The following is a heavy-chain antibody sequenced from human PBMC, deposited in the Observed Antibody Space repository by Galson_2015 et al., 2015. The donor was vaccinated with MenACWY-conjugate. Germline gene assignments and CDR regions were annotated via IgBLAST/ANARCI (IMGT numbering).Heavy chain of an antibody. CDR1: GYSFTNYW. V-gene: IGHV5-51*01. Sequence: QSGAEVKKPGESLKISCKGSGYSFTNYWIAWVRQMPGKGLEWVGLIDPINSNIRYSPSFQGQVTISADESISTAYLQWSSLKASDSAMYYCARHPPGGRGMDVWGQGTTVTVSS. CDR3: ARHPPGGRGMDV. CDR2: IDPINSNI. D-gene: IGHD1-26*01. J-gene: IGHJ6*02.